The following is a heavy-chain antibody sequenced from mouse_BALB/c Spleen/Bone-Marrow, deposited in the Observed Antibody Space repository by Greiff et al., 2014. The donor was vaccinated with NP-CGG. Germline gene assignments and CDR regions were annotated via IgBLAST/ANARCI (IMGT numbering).Heavy chain of an antibody. J-gene: IGHJ3*01. CDR1: GYAFSSYW. Sequence: QVQLQQSGAELVRPGSSVKISCKASGYAFSSYWMNWVKQRPGQGLEWIGQIYPADGETNYNDMFKGKATLTADKSSSTAYMQLSSLTSEDSAVYFCARGPWFAYWGQGTLVTVSA. V-gene: IGHV1-80*01. CDR3: ARGPWFAY. CDR2: IYPADGET.